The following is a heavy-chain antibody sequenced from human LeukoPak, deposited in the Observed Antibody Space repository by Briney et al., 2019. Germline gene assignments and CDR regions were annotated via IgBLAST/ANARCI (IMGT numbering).Heavy chain of an antibody. CDR1: GGTFSSYA. CDR3: ARDPAPYTAMIY. J-gene: IGHJ3*01. V-gene: IGHV1-69*15. CDR2: IIPIFGTT. Sequence: SVKVSCKASGGTFSSYAISWVRQAPGQGLEWMGRIIPIFGTTNYAQKFQGRVTITADESTSTAYMELSSLRSEDTAVYYCARDPAPYTAMIYWGQGTMVTVSS. D-gene: IGHD5-18*01.